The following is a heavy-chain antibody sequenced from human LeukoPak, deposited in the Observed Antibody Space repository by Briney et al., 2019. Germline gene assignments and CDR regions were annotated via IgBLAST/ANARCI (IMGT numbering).Heavy chain of an antibody. CDR2: INPNSGGT. V-gene: IGHV1-2*02. CDR1: GYTFTGYY. CDR3: VSTCSSTSCAAFDY. J-gene: IGHJ4*02. D-gene: IGHD2-2*01. Sequence: EASVKVSCKASGYTFTGYYMHWVRQAPGQGLEWMGWINPNSGGTNYAQKVQGRVTMTRDTSISTAYMELGRLRSDDTAVYYCVSTCSSTSCAAFDYWGQGTLVTVSS.